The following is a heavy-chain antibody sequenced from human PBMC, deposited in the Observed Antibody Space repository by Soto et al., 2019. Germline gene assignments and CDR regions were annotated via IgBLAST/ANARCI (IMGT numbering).Heavy chain of an antibody. D-gene: IGHD7-27*01. CDR2: INAGNGNT. Sequence: QVQLVQSGAEVKKPGASVKVSCKASGYTFTSYAMHWVRQAPGQRLEWMGRINAGNGNTKYSQKFQGRVTITRDTSASTAYMELSSLRSEDTAVYYCARFAGEVNAFDIWGQGTMVTVSS. J-gene: IGHJ3*02. CDR3: ARFAGEVNAFDI. V-gene: IGHV1-3*01. CDR1: GYTFTSYA.